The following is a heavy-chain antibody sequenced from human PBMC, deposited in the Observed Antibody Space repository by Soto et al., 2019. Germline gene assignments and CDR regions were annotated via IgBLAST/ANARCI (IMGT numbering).Heavy chain of an antibody. V-gene: IGHV4-30-4*01. CDR1: GGSISSGVYY. D-gene: IGHD1-20*01. CDR2: IYYSGST. J-gene: IGHJ3*02. Sequence: QVQLQESGPGLVKPSQTLSLTCTVSGGSISSGVYYWSWIRQPPGKGLEWIGYIYYSGSTYYNPSRKSRVTISVDTSKNQFSLKLSSVTAADTAVYYCARVRHINAFDIWGQGTMVTVSS. CDR3: ARVRHINAFDI.